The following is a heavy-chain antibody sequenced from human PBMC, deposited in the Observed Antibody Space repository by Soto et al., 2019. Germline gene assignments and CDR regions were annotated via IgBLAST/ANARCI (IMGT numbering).Heavy chain of an antibody. V-gene: IGHV3-11*01. J-gene: IGHJ4*02. CDR3: ARDWNSNTYYFDY. CDR1: GFTFSDYY. D-gene: IGHD1-7*01. CDR2: ISSSGSTI. Sequence: GSLRLSCAASGFTFSDYYMSWIRPAPGKGLEWVSYISSSGSTIYYADSVKGRFTISRDNAKNSLYLQMNSLRAEDTAVYYCARDWNSNTYYFDYWGQGTLVTVSS.